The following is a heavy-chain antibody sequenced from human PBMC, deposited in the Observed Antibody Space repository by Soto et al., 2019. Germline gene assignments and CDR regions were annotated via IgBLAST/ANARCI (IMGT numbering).Heavy chain of an antibody. CDR2: VIPIFGTA. D-gene: IGHD5-18*01. V-gene: IGHV1-69*12. CDR3: ASARYSSGYYHGLDV. Sequence: QVQLVQSGAEVKKPGSSVKVSCKASGGTFRIYAISWVRQAPGQGLEWMGGVIPIFGTANYAQEFQGRLTITAAESTSTAYIELSSLRSEDAAVYYCASARYSSGYYHGLDVWGQGTTVTVSS. J-gene: IGHJ6*02. CDR1: GGTFRIYA.